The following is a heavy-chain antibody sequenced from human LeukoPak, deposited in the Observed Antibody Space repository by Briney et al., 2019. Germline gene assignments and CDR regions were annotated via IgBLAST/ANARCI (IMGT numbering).Heavy chain of an antibody. Sequence: TGGSLRLSCAVSGLTLSNYGMSWVRQAPGKGLEWVAGISDSGGRTNYADSVKGRFTISRDNPKNTLYLQMNSLRAKDTAVYFCAKRGVVIRVILVGFHKEAYYFDSWGQGALVTVSS. J-gene: IGHJ4*02. V-gene: IGHV3-23*01. CDR2: ISDSGGRT. CDR1: GLTLSNYG. D-gene: IGHD3-22*01. CDR3: AKRGVVIRVILVGFHKEAYYFDS.